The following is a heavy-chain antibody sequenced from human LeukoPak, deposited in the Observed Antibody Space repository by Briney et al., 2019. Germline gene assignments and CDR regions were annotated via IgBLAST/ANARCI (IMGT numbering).Heavy chain of an antibody. D-gene: IGHD3-22*01. CDR2: ISYSGTT. CDR3: ARAYYYDSSGYYFDY. Sequence: PSETLSLTCTVSGGSISSRPYYWGWVRQPPGKGLEWIGTISYSGTTYYSPSLKSRVTISLDTSKNQFSLKLSSVTAADTAVYYCARAYYYDSSGYYFDYWGQGTLVTVSS. J-gene: IGHJ4*02. CDR1: GGSISSRPYY. V-gene: IGHV4-39*07.